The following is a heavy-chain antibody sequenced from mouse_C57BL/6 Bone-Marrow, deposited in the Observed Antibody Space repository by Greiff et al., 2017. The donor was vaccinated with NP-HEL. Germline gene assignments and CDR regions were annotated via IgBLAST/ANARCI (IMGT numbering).Heavy chain of an antibody. J-gene: IGHJ2*01. V-gene: IGHV6-6*01. CDR1: GFTFSDAW. D-gene: IGHD2-2*01. CDR3: TRQWFRSYYFDY. Sequence: EVNLVESGGGLVQPGGSMKLSCAASGFTFSDAWMDWVRQSPEKGLEWVAEIRNKANNHATYYAESVKGRFTISRDDSKSSVYLQMNSLRAEDTGIYYCTRQWFRSYYFDYWGQGTTLTVAS. CDR2: IRNKANNHAT.